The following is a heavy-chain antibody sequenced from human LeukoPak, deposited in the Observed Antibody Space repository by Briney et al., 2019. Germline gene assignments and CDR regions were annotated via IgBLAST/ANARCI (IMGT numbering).Heavy chain of an antibody. J-gene: IGHJ4*02. Sequence: SETLSLTCTVSGGSISSDYWSWIRQPPGKGLEWIGYIYYSGSTNYNPSLKSRVTISVDTSKNQFSLKLSSVTAADTAVYYCARENQAGPFDYWGQGTLVTVSS. CDR3: ARENQAGPFDY. CDR1: GGSISSDY. V-gene: IGHV4-59*01. CDR2: IYYSGST.